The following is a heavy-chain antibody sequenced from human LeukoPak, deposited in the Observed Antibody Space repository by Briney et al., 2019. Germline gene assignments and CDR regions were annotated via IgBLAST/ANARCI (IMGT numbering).Heavy chain of an antibody. CDR2: ISYDGSNK. CDR3: ARVYGDSAWGAFDI. CDR1: GFTFSSYA. D-gene: IGHD4-17*01. V-gene: IGHV3-30*04. Sequence: GGSLRLSCAASGFTFSSYAMHWVRQAPGKGLEWVAVISYDGSNKYYADSVKGRFTISRDNSKNTLYLQMNSLRAEDTAVYYCARVYGDSAWGAFDIWGQGTMVTVSS. J-gene: IGHJ3*02.